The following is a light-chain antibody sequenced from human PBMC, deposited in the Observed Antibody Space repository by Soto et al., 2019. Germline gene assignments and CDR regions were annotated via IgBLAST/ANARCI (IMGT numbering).Light chain of an antibody. Sequence: DIQMTQSPSSLSASVGYRFTITCRASQSISSYLNWYQQKPGKAPKLLIYAASSLQSGVPSRFSGSGSGTDFTLTISSLQPEDFATYYCQQSYSTPWTFGQGTTADIK. CDR3: QQSYSTPWT. J-gene: IGKJ1*01. V-gene: IGKV1-39*01. CDR2: AAS. CDR1: QSISSY.